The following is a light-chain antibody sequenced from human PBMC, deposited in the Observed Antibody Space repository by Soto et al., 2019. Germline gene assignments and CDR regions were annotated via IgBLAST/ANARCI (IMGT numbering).Light chain of an antibody. J-gene: IGLJ1*01. V-gene: IGLV1-40*01. CDR3: QSYDSSLSGLYV. CDR2: GNS. Sequence: QSVLTQPPSVSGAPGQRVTISCTGSSSNIGAGYDVHWYQQLPGTAPKLLIYGNSNRPSGVPDRFSGSKSGTSASLAITGLQAEDEADYYCQSYDSSLSGLYVFGPGTKVTAL. CDR1: SSNIGAGYD.